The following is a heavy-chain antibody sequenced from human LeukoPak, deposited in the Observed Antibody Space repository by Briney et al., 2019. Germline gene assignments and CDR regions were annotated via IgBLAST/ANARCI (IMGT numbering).Heavy chain of an antibody. V-gene: IGHV5-51*01. D-gene: IGHD7-27*01. CDR1: GYSFPSYW. CDR3: ARPNWGRYYFGY. J-gene: IGHJ4*02. Sequence: GESLKISCKGSGYSFPSYWLGWVRQMPGKGLEWMGIIYPGDSDIRYSPSFQGQVTISADNSISTAYLQWTSLKASDTAIHYCARPNWGRYYFGYWGQGTLVTVSS. CDR2: IYPGDSDI.